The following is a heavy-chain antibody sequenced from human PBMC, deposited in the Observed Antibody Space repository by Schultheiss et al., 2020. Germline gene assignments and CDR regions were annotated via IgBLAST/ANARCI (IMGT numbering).Heavy chain of an antibody. V-gene: IGHV3-21*01. CDR1: GFTFSSYS. CDR3: ARVSMYDFWSGYYRDYYYYGMDV. J-gene: IGHJ6*02. D-gene: IGHD3-3*01. CDR2: ISSSSSYI. Sequence: GGSLRLSCAASGFTFSSYSMNWVRQAPGKGLEWVSSISSSSSYIYYADSVKGRFTISRDNAKNSLYLQMNSLRAEDTAVYYCARVSMYDFWSGYYRDYYYYGMDVWGQGTTVTVSS.